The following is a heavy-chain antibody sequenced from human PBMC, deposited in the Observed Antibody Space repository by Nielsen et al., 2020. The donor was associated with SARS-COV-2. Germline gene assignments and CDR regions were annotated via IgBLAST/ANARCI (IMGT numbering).Heavy chain of an antibody. D-gene: IGHD2-2*01. CDR2: IYYSGST. V-gene: IGHV4-39*07. Sequence: SETLSLTCTVSGGSISSSSYYWGWIRQPPGKGLEWIGSIYYSGSTYYNPSLESRVTMSVDTSKNQFSLRLNSVTAADTAIYYCARGLVVPAASFYYMDLWGKGTTVTVSS. CDR1: GGSISSSSYY. CDR3: ARGLVVPAASFYYMDL. J-gene: IGHJ6*03.